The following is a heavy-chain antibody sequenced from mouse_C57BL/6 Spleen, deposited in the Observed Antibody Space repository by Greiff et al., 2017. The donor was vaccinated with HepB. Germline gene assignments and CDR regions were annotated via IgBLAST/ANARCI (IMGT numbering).Heavy chain of an antibody. CDR3: ARMTYYSTFDY. D-gene: IGHD2-5*01. CDR1: GYTFTSYW. V-gene: IGHV1-52*01. Sequence: QVQLQQPGAELVRPGSSVKLSCKASGYTFTSYWMHWVKQRPIQGLEWIGNIDPSDSETHYNQKFKDKATLTVDKSSSTAYMQLSSLTSEDSAVYYCARMTYYSTFDYWGQGTTLTVSS. J-gene: IGHJ2*01. CDR2: IDPSDSET.